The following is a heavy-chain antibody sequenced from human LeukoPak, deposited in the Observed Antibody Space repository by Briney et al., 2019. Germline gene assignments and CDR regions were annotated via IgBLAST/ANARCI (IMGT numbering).Heavy chain of an antibody. V-gene: IGHV3-23*01. D-gene: IGHD5-24*01. CDR3: TKDQHGYNKPGEC. J-gene: IGHJ4*02. CDR1: GFTFKSCA. Sequence: PAGSLRLSCAPCGFTFKSCAMYWVRQAPGKELQWVSTISGGGVNTYYADSGKGRFTISKDTSKDLLYLQMSSLIAEDTALDYFTKDQHGYNKPGECWGQGALVTVSS. CDR2: ISGGGVNT.